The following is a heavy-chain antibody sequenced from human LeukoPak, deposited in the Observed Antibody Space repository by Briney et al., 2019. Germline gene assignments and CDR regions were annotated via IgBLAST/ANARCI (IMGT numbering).Heavy chain of an antibody. D-gene: IGHD6-19*01. Sequence: GASVKGSCKVSGYTFTDYYMHWFQQAPGKRLEWMGLLEPEDGETRYAEKFQGRVTITADTSTDTAYMEVSSLRSDDTAVYYCAISLIAVAGTLSFWGQGTLVTVSS. CDR3: AISLIAVAGTLSF. V-gene: IGHV1-69-2*01. CDR2: LEPEDGET. CDR1: GYTFTDYY. J-gene: IGHJ4*02.